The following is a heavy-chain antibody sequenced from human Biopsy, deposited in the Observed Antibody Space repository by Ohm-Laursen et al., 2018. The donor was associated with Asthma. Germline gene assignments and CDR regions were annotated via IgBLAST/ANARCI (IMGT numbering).Heavy chain of an antibody. Sequence: TLSLTCAVSGGSISSGGYSWSWIRQPPGKGLEWIGYIYHSGSTYYNPSLKSRVTISVDRSKNQSSLKLSSVTAADTAVYYCARVKDGYNFDYWGQGTLVTVSS. CDR2: IYHSGST. CDR3: ARVKDGYNFDY. V-gene: IGHV4-30-2*01. CDR1: GGSISSGGYS. D-gene: IGHD5-24*01. J-gene: IGHJ4*02.